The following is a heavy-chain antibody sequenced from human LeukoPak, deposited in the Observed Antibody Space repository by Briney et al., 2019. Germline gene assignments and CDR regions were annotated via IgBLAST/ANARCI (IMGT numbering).Heavy chain of an antibody. Sequence: SETLSLTCTVSGGSINNYYWSWIRQPPGKGLEWIGYIYYRGSTNYNPSLKSRVTFSIDTSKNQFSLKLSSVTAADTAMYYCARGGDYGDLRYFDYWGQGTLVTVSS. CDR1: GGSINNYY. J-gene: IGHJ4*02. CDR3: ARGGDYGDLRYFDY. V-gene: IGHV4-59*01. CDR2: IYYRGST. D-gene: IGHD4-17*01.